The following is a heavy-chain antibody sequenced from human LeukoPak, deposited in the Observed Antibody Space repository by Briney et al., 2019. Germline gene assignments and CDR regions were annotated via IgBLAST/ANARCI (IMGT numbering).Heavy chain of an antibody. CDR1: GGSISSTSYY. J-gene: IGHJ4*02. CDR3: ARQDGWSGFDY. Sequence: KPSETLSLTRSVSGGSISSTSYYWDWVRQPPGKGLEWIGSIYYSGSTYYTPSLKRRVTISVDTSKNQVSLKLTSVTAADTAVYYCARQDGWSGFDYWGQGALVTVSS. CDR2: IYYSGST. D-gene: IGHD6-19*01. V-gene: IGHV4-39*01.